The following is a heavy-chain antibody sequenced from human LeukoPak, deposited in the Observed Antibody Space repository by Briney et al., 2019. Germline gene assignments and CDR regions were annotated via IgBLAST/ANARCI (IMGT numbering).Heavy chain of an antibody. CDR2: ISGSGGST. J-gene: IGHJ4*02. CDR3: AKDRRVTISGSLDY. Sequence: GGSLRLSCAASGFTFSSYAMSWVRQAPGKGLEWVSAISGSGGSTYYADSVKGRFTISRDNSKNTLYLQMNSLRAEDTAVYYCAKDRRVTISGSLDYWGLGTLVTVSS. D-gene: IGHD6-19*01. V-gene: IGHV3-23*01. CDR1: GFTFSSYA.